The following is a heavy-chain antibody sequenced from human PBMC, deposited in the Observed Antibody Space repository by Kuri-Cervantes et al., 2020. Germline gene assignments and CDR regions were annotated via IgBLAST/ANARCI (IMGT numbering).Heavy chain of an antibody. CDR3: ARGYCSGGSCYSYYYYYYYMDV. Sequence: PVKVSCKASGGTFSSYAISWVRQAPGQGLEWMGGIIPIFGTANYAQKFQGRVTITADESTSTAYMELSSLRSEDTAVYYCARGYCSGGSCYSYYYYYYYMDVWGKGTTVTVSS. V-gene: IGHV1-69*13. CDR2: IIPIFGTA. D-gene: IGHD2-15*01. J-gene: IGHJ6*03. CDR1: GGTFSSYA.